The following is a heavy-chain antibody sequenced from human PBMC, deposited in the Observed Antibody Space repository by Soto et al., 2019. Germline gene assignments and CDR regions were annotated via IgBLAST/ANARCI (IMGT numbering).Heavy chain of an antibody. CDR3: AASGSYLGYYYYGMDV. CDR1: GGSVSSGSYY. V-gene: IGHV4-61*01. D-gene: IGHD1-26*01. J-gene: IGHJ6*02. Sequence: SETLSLTCTVSGGSVSSGSYYWSWIRQPPGKGLGWIGYIYYSGSTNYNPSLKSRVTISVDTSKNQFSLKLSSVTAADTAVYYCAASGSYLGYYYYGMDVWGQGTTVTVS. CDR2: IYYSGST.